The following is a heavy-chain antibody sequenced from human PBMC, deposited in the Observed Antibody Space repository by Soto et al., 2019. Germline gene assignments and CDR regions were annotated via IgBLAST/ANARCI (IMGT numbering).Heavy chain of an antibody. CDR1: GFTFSSYS. J-gene: IGHJ2*01. D-gene: IGHD4-17*01. CDR3: ARDRTTTVVPQNGYFDL. V-gene: IGHV3-21*01. Sequence: EVQLVESGGGLVKPGGSLRLSCAASGFTFSSYSMNWVRQAPGKGLEWVSSISSSSSYIYYADSVKGRFTISRDNAKNSLYLQMNSLRAEDTAVYYCARDRTTTVVPQNGYFDLWGRGTLVTVSS. CDR2: ISSSSSYI.